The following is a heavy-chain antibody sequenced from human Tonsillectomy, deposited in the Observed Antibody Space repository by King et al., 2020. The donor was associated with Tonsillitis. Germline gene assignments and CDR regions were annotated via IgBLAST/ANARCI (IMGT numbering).Heavy chain of an antibody. Sequence: VQLVESGGGVVQPGRSLRLSCAASGFTFSSYGMHWVRQAPGKGLEWVAVISYEGSNKYYADSVKGRFTISRDNSKNTLYLQMNSLRAEDTAVYYCAKEGIQLWLAYWGQGTLVTVSS. V-gene: IGHV3-30*18. CDR3: AKEGIQLWLAY. J-gene: IGHJ4*02. D-gene: IGHD5-18*01. CDR2: ISYEGSNK. CDR1: GFTFSSYG.